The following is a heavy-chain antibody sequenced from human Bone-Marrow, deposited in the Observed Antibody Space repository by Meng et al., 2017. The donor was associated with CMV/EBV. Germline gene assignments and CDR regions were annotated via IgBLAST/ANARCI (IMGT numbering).Heavy chain of an antibody. CDR2: IYSGGSST. CDR3: AKGPHLVGATDPFDY. Sequence: GESLKISCAASGFTFSSYAMSWVRQAPGKGLEWVSVIYSGGSSTYYADSVKGRFTISRDNSKNTLYLQMNSLRAEDTAVYYCAKGPHLVGATDPFDYWGQGTLVTVSS. D-gene: IGHD1-26*01. CDR1: GFTFSSYA. V-gene: IGHV3-23*03. J-gene: IGHJ4*02.